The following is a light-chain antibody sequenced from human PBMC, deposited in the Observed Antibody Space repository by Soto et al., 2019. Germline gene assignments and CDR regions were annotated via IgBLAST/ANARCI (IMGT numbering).Light chain of an antibody. CDR3: QQYGRSHLCA. CDR1: QSVSSNH. Sequence: EIVLTQSPGTLSLSPGERATRSCRASQSVSSNHLAWYQQKRGQAPRLLIDGASSRATGIPDRFSGSGSGTDFTLPISSLQPEDFAVYYCQQYGRSHLCAFGPGTEVDLK. V-gene: IGKV3-20*01. J-gene: IGKJ3*01. CDR2: GAS.